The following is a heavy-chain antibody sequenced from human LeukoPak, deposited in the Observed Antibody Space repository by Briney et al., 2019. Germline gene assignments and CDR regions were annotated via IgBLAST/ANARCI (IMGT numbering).Heavy chain of an antibody. CDR2: INHSGST. CDR3: ARVGPRVPPLCHFDY. D-gene: IGHD1-26*01. Sequence: SETLSLTCAVYGGSFSGYYWSWIRQPPGKGLEWIGEINHSGSTNYNPSLKSRVTISVDTSKNQFSLKLSSVTAADTAVYYCARVGPRVPPLCHFDYWGQGTLFIVSS. CDR1: GGSFSGYY. J-gene: IGHJ4*02. V-gene: IGHV4-34*01.